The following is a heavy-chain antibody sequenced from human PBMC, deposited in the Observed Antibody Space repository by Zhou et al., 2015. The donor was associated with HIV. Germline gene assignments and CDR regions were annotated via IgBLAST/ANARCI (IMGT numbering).Heavy chain of an antibody. D-gene: IGHD1-1*01. CDR3: ARSDDFNSFDY. Sequence: QVQLVQSGSELKKPGASVEVSCKSSGYTFTRYFMTWVRQAPGQGLEWMGWINTNTGNPTYAQGFTGRFVFSLDTSVSTAYLQISSLKADDTAVYYCARSDDFNSFDYWGRGTRTSPSP. CDR2: INTNTGNP. CDR1: GYTFTRYF. V-gene: IGHV7-4-1*02. J-gene: IGHJ4*02.